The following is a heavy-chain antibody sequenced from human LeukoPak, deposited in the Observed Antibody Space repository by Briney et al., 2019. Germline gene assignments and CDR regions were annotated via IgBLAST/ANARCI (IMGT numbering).Heavy chain of an antibody. Sequence: GGSLRLSCAGSGFTVSSNYMSWVRQAPGKGLEWVSVIYSGDNTYYADSVKGRFTISRDISKNTLYLQMGSLRAEDMAVYYCARGYCSSTSCFYYFDYWGQGTLVTVSS. CDR1: GFTVSSNY. V-gene: IGHV3-66*01. D-gene: IGHD2-2*01. CDR2: IYSGDNT. J-gene: IGHJ4*02. CDR3: ARGYCSSTSCFYYFDY.